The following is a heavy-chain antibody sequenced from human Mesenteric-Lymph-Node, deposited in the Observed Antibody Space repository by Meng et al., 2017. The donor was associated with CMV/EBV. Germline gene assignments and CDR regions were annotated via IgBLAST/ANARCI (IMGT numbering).Heavy chain of an antibody. CDR3: VKSYSRFCSGGRCYSGFDF. Sequence: GESLKISCAASGFTFSTYAVHWVRQAPGKGLEWLAVISNDGSNKYYADSVKGRFTISRDNAKNSLFLQMNSLRVEDTAFYYCVKSYSRFCSGGRCYSGFDFWGRGTLVTVSS. V-gene: IGHV3-30*04. CDR2: ISNDGSNK. CDR1: GFTFSTYA. D-gene: IGHD2-15*01. J-gene: IGHJ4*02.